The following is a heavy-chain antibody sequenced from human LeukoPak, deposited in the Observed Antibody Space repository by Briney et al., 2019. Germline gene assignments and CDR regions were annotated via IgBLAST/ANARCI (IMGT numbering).Heavy chain of an antibody. CDR3: AKVIEAAGTQG. CDR2: IWYDGSNK. V-gene: IGHV3-33*06. Sequence: PGGSLRLSCVASGFIFSNYGMHWVRQAPGKGLEWVAVIWYDGSNKYYADSVKGRFTISRDNSKTTLYLKMNSLRAEDTAVYYCAKVIEAAGTQGWGQGTLVTVSS. D-gene: IGHD6-13*01. CDR1: GFIFSNYG. J-gene: IGHJ4*02.